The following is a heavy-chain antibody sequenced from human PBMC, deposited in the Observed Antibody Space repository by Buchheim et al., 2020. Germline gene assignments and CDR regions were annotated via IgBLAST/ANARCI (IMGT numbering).Heavy chain of an antibody. CDR3: AKGRYHISSYYGSGSLEDFDS. CDR1: GFTFSSYA. CDR2: IRGSGGGT. D-gene: IGHD3-10*01. J-gene: IGHJ4*02. V-gene: IGHV3-23*01. Sequence: EVQLLESGGGLVQPGGSLRLSCAASGFTFSSYAMSWVRQAPGKGLEWVSAIRGSGGGTYYSDSVKGRFTISRDNSKNTLYLQMNSLRAEDTAMYYCAKGRYHISSYYGSGSLEDFDSWGQGTL.